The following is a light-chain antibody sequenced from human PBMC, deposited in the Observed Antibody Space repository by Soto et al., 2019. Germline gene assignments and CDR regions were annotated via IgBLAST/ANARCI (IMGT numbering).Light chain of an antibody. Sequence: ETVLTQSPDTLSLSPGERATLSCRASQSVSTDLAWYQQKPGQAPRLLIYDASNRATGIPARFSGSGSGTDFTLTISSLEPEDFAVYYCQQRSNWPLTFVGGTKAEIK. CDR3: QQRSNWPLT. V-gene: IGKV3-11*01. CDR1: QSVSTD. CDR2: DAS. J-gene: IGKJ4*02.